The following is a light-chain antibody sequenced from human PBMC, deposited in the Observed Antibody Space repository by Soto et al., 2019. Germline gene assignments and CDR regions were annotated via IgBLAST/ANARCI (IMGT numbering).Light chain of an antibody. V-gene: IGLV2-8*01. Sequence: QSALTQPPSASGSPGQSVTISCTGTSSDVGGYNYVSWYQQHPGKAPKLMIYEVTKRPSGVPDRFSGSKSGNKASLTVSGLQAEDEADYYCSSYAGSNNLGVFGGGTKLTFL. J-gene: IGLJ3*02. CDR1: SSDVGGYNY. CDR3: SSYAGSNNLGV. CDR2: EVT.